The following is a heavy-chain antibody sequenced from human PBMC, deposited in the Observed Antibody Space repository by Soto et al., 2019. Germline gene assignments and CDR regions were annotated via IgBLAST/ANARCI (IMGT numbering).Heavy chain of an antibody. CDR3: VRGGVVGPTSIRNDWVDP. J-gene: IGHJ5*02. D-gene: IGHD2-15*01. Sequence: PGESLKISCKGSGYTFTRHWLGWVRQMPGKGLEWMGIIYPDDSDTRYSPSFQGQVTFSADKSINTAYLQWSSLKASDTAMYYCVRGGVVGPTSIRNDWVDPWGQGSMVTVS. CDR2: IYPDDSDT. CDR1: GYTFTRHW. V-gene: IGHV5-51*01.